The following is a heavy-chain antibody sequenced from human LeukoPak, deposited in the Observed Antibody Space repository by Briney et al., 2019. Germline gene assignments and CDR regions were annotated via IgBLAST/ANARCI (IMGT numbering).Heavy chain of an antibody. CDR1: GGSINSVDYY. D-gene: IGHD5-18*01. V-gene: IGHV4-61*02. Sequence: TLSLTCTVSGGSINSVDYYWSWMRQPAGQGLEWIGRMYNSVTTNYNPSINYNPSLKSRATISVDTSKNQFSLNLTSVTAADTAVYYCARDGGYKRFEPWGQGTLVTVSS. J-gene: IGHJ5*02. CDR3: ARDGGYKRFEP. CDR2: MYNSVTTNYNPSI.